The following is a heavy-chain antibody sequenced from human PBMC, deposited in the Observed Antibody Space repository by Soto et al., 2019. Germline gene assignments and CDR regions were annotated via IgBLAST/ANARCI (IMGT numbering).Heavy chain of an antibody. D-gene: IGHD3-3*01. J-gene: IGHJ1*01. CDR1: GGTFNTLT. CDR3: AGWRGAVTTAGFRGHLAY. V-gene: IGHV1-69*01. Sequence: QGQLVQSGAEVKKPGSSVRVSCKASGGTFNTLTLSWVRQAPEQGPEWMGGITPGFATTSYAQRFQGRVTIMADASTDTVYMELNSLRSEDSALYYCAGWRGAVTTAGFRGHLAYWGQGTVVPVSS. CDR2: ITPGFATT.